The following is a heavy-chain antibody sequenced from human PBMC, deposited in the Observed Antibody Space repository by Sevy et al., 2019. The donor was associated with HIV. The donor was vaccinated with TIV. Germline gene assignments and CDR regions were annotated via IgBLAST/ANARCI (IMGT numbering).Heavy chain of an antibody. V-gene: IGHV4-39*01. CDR2: IYYSGST. D-gene: IGHD3-3*01. CDR1: GGSISSSSYY. CDR3: ARLDFWSGYPYFDY. Sequence: SETLSLTCTVSGGSISSSSYYWGWIRQPPGKGLEWIGSIYYSGSTYYNPSLKSRVTLSVDTSKNQFSLKLSSVTAADTAVYYCARLDFWSGYPYFDYWGQGTLVTVSS. J-gene: IGHJ4*02.